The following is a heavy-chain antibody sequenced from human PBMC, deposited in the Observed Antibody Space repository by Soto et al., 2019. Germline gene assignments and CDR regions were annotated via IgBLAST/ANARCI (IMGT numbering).Heavy chain of an antibody. CDR2: IYHSGTT. D-gene: IGHD2-15*01. V-gene: IGHV4-4*02. CDR1: GYAIGSSIW. Sequence: PSETLSLTCAVSGYAIGSSIWWSWVRQPPGKGLEWIGEIYHSGTTNYNPSLKSRVTISVDKSKNQFSLKLNSVTAADTAVYYCARGYCSGGSCYSRPPGLYYYGMDVWGQGTTVTVSS. CDR3: ARGYCSGGSCYSRPPGLYYYGMDV. J-gene: IGHJ6*02.